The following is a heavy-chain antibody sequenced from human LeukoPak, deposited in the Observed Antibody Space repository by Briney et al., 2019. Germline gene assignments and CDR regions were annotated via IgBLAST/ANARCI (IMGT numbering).Heavy chain of an antibody. D-gene: IGHD6-19*01. CDR1: GFSLSSYW. CDR3: ARDQWLADF. V-gene: IGHV3-7*01. J-gene: IGHJ4*02. CDR2: IKQDGSET. Sequence: GGSLRLSCVASGFSLSSYWMSWVRQAPGKGLEWVANIKQDGSETYYVDSVKGRFTVSRDDAKNSVYLQMNSLRVEDTAVYFCARDQWLADFWGQGTLVTVSS.